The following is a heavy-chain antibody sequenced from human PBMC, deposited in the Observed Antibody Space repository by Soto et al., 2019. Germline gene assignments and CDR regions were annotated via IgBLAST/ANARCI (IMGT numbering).Heavy chain of an antibody. Sequence: QVQLVQSGAEVKKPGASVTVSCKASGYTFTNYGFSWVRQAPGQGLEWMGWISGYNGNTKYAEKFQKRVTMTTDTSTNTAHMELRSLRSDDTAVYYCASEGQAPYYYYGMDVWGQGTAVTVSS. J-gene: IGHJ6*02. CDR3: ASEGQAPYYYYGMDV. CDR2: ISGYNGNT. V-gene: IGHV1-18*01. CDR1: GYTFTNYG.